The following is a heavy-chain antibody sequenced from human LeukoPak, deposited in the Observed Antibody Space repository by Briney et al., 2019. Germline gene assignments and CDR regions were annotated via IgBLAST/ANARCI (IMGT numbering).Heavy chain of an antibody. CDR2: INSDGSST. J-gene: IGHJ6*02. V-gene: IGHV3-74*01. Sequence: GGSLRLSCAASGFSFNSYWMHWVRQGPGKGLVWVSRINSDGSSTSYADSVKGRFTISRDNAKNTLYLQMNSLTAEDTAVYYCARDQSRQFGYYYYYGMDVWGQGTTVTVSS. D-gene: IGHD3-3*01. CDR1: GFSFNSYW. CDR3: ARDQSRQFGYYYYYGMDV.